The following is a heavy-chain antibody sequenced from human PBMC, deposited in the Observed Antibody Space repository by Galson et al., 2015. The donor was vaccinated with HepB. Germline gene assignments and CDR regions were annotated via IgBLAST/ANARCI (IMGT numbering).Heavy chain of an antibody. J-gene: IGHJ6*02. CDR3: ASNKAFDYYGMDV. D-gene: IGHD2/OR15-2a*01. V-gene: IGHV3-21*01. CDR1: GFTFSSYS. CDR2: ISSSSSYI. Sequence: SLRLSCAASGFTFSSYSMNWVRQAPGKGLEWVSSISSSSSYIYYADSVKGRFTISRDNAKNSLYLQMNSLRAEDTAVYYCASNKAFDYYGMDVWGQGTTVTVSS.